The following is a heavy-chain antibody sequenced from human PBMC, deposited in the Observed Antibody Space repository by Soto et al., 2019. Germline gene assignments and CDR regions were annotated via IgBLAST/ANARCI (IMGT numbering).Heavy chain of an antibody. D-gene: IGHD3-22*01. CDR2: ISNDGSST. CDR1: GFTSSSYW. J-gene: IGHJ3*02. Sequence: EVQLVESGGGLVQPGGSLRLSCAASGFTSSSYWIHWVRLAPGKGLVWVSRISNDGSSTNYADSVKGRFTISRDNAKNTVYLQMNSLRAEDTAVYYCARDTYYYDSSDHFSADAFDIWGQGTMVTVSS. V-gene: IGHV3-74*01. CDR3: ARDTYYYDSSDHFSADAFDI.